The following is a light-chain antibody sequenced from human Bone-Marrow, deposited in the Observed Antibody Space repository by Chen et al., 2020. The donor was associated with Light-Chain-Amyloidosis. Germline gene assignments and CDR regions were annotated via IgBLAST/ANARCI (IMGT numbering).Light chain of an antibody. CDR3: QSADSSGTYEVI. Sequence: SYELTQPPSVLLSPGQTARITCSGDDLPTKYAYWYQQKPGPAPVLVIHRDTERPSGISERFSGSSSGTTATLTISGVQAEDEADYHCQSADSSGTYEVIFGGGTKLTVL. V-gene: IGLV3-25*03. CDR1: DLPTKY. CDR2: RDT. J-gene: IGLJ2*01.